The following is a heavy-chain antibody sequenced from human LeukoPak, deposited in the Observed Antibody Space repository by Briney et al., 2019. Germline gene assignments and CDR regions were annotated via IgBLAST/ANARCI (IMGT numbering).Heavy chain of an antibody. CDR1: GFTFGDYA. CDR3: STSCYRYSSSPDY. CDR2: IRSKAYGRTT. J-gene: IGHJ4*02. Sequence: GGSLRLSCTASGFTFGDYAMSWFRQAPGKGLEWVGFIRSKAYGRTTEYAASVKGRFTISRDDSKSIAYLQMNSLKTEDTAVYYCSTSCYRYSSSPDYWGQGTLVTVSS. V-gene: IGHV3-49*03. D-gene: IGHD6-13*01.